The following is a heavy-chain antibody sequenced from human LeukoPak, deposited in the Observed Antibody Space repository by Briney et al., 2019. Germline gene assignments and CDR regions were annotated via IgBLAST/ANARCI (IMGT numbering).Heavy chain of an antibody. CDR1: GGSISSSNW. D-gene: IGHD2-2*01. V-gene: IGHV4-4*02. Sequence: PSETLSLTCAVSGGSISSSNWWSWVRQPPGKGLEWIGEIYHSGSTNYNPSLKSRVTISVDKFKNQFSLKLSSVTAADTAVYYCARDRKLQDCSSTSCYEFDYWGQGTLVTVSS. CDR3: ARDRKLQDCSSTSCYEFDY. J-gene: IGHJ4*02. CDR2: IYHSGST.